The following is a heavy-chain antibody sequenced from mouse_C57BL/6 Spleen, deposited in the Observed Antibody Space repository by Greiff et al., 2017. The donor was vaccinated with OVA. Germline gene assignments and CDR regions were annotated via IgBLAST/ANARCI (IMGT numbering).Heavy chain of an antibody. D-gene: IGHD1-1*01. J-gene: IGHJ4*01. CDR1: GYTFTSYG. Sequence: VHLVESGAELARPGASVKLSCKASGYTFTSYGISWVKQRTGQGLEWIGEIYPRSGNTYYNEKFKGKATLTADKSSSTAYMELRSLTSEDSAVYFCARSATVDAMDYWGQGTSVTVSS. CDR3: ARSATVDAMDY. CDR2: IYPRSGNT. V-gene: IGHV1-81*01.